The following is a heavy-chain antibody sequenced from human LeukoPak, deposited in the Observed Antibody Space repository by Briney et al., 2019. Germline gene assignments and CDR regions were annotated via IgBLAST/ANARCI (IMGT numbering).Heavy chain of an antibody. CDR1: GGPISSYY. V-gene: IGHV4-4*07. D-gene: IGHD3-3*01. CDR2: IYTSGST. J-gene: IGHJ3*02. CDR3: ARSQAPLEWLLKNAFDI. Sequence: SSETLSLTCTVSGGPISSYYWSWIRQPAGKGLEWIGRIYTSGSTNYNPSLKSRVTMSVDTSKNQFSLKLSSVTAADTAVYYCARSQAPLEWLLKNAFDIWGQGTMVTVSS.